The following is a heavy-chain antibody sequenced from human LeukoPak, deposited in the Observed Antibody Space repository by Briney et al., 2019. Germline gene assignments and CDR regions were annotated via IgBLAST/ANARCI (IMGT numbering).Heavy chain of an antibody. CDR1: GFTFGGFW. CDR3: ASGFLQWLY. CDR2: INPDGSIK. J-gene: IGHJ4*02. Sequence: PGGSLRLSCAASGFTFGGFWMSWVRQAPGRGLEWVANINPDGSIKYYVDSIKGRFSISRDNAKNSLYLQVNSLRAEDTAVYYCASGFLQWLYWGQGTLVVVSS. V-gene: IGHV3-7*01. D-gene: IGHD3-3*01.